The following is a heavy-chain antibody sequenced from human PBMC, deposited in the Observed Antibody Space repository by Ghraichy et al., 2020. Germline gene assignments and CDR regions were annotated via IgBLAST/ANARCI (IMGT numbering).Heavy chain of an antibody. CDR3: ARETSGSFDY. V-gene: IGHV3-21*01. CDR1: GFTLSNYT. J-gene: IGHJ4*02. D-gene: IGHD7-27*01. CDR2: IPNNTFY. Sequence: GGSLRLSCAASGFTLSNYTMNWVRQAPGKGLEWVSSIPNNTFYSLRGRFTLSRDNAKNSLYLQMNSLGAEDTAVYYCARETSGSFDYWGQGALVTVSS.